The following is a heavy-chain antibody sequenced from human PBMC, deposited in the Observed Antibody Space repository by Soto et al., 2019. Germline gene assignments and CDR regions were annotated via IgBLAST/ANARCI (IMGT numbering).Heavy chain of an antibody. CDR2: IYYTGST. J-gene: IGHJ4*02. CDR1: GGSISSYY. D-gene: IGHD2-2*01. V-gene: IGHV4-59*01. Sequence: QVQLQESGPGLVKPSETLSLTCTVSGGSISSYYWSWIRQPPGKGLEWIGYIYYTGSTNYNPSLKSRVNRSIVTSKNQFSLKLSSVTAADTAVYYCARYFCTSTTCYFFDYWGQGTLVTVSS. CDR3: ARYFCTSTTCYFFDY.